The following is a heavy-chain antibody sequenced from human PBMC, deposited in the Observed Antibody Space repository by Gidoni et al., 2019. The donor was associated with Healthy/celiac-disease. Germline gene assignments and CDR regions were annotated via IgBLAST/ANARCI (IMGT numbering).Heavy chain of an antibody. Sequence: EVQLVESGGGLVQPGGSLRLSCAASGFTFSHYNMNWVRQAPGKGLEWVSYTSSSSSTIYYADSVKGRFTISRDNAKNSLYLQMNSLRAEDTAVYYCARAYYYDSSGYYSFDYWGQGTLVTVSS. CDR2: TSSSSSTI. V-gene: IGHV3-48*01. CDR3: ARAYYYDSSGYYSFDY. CDR1: GFTFSHYN. D-gene: IGHD3-22*01. J-gene: IGHJ4*02.